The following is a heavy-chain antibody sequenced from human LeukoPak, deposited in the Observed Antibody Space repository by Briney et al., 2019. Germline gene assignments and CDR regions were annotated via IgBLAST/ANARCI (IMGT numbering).Heavy chain of an antibody. CDR1: GFTFSSYE. J-gene: IGHJ6*04. Sequence: GGSLRLSCAASGFTFSSYEMNWARQVPGKGREWVSYISSSGSTIYYADSVKGRFTISRDNAKNSLYLQMNSLRAEDTAVYYCAELGITMIGGVWGKGTTVTVSS. CDR3: AELGITMIGGV. CDR2: ISSSGSTI. V-gene: IGHV3-48*03. D-gene: IGHD3-10*02.